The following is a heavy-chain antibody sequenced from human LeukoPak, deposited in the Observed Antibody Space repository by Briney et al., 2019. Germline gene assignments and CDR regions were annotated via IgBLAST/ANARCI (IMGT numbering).Heavy chain of an antibody. D-gene: IGHD6-13*01. CDR2: ISAYNGNT. J-gene: IGHJ5*02. Sequence: ASVKVSCKASGYTFTSYGISWVRQAPGQGLEWMGWISAYNGNTNYAQKLQGRVTMTTDTSTSTAYMELRSLRSDDTAVYHCAREYSSSWYSWFDPWGQGTLVTVSS. CDR3: AREYSSSWYSWFDP. CDR1: GYTFTSYG. V-gene: IGHV1-18*01.